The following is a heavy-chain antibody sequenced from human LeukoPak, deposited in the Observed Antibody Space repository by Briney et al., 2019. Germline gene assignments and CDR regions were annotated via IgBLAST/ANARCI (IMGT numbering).Heavy chain of an antibody. CDR3: AKDIGYDSSGRGFDY. D-gene: IGHD3-22*01. CDR1: GFTFDDYA. V-gene: IGHV3-9*03. J-gene: IGHJ4*02. Sequence: GGSLRLSCAASGFTFDDYAMHWVRQAPGKGLEWVSGISWNSGSIGYADSVKGRFTISRDNAKNSLYLQMNGLRAEDMALYYCAKDIGYDSSGRGFDYWGQGTLVTVSS. CDR2: ISWNSGSI.